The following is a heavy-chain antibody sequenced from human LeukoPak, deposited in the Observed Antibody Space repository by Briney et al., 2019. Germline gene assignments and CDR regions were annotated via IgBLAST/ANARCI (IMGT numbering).Heavy chain of an antibody. Sequence: GESLKISCKGSGYTFTTYWIGWVRQMPGKSLEYMGIIYPGDSDTRYSPSFQGQVTIPADKSVSTAYLQWSSLKASDTAMYYCARGHAFDIWGQGTMVTVSS. J-gene: IGHJ3*02. CDR2: IYPGDSDT. V-gene: IGHV5-51*01. CDR1: GYTFTTYW. CDR3: ARGHAFDI.